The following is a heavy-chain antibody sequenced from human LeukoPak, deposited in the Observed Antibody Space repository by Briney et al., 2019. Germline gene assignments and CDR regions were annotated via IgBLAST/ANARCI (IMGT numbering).Heavy chain of an antibody. D-gene: IGHD2-21*02. CDR3: AKTVPRYRGGDCYPSVNWFDP. Sequence: GGSLRLSCAASGFTFSSYAMSWVRQAPGKGLEWVSAISGSGGSTYYADSVKGRFTISRDNSKNTLYLQMNSLRAEDTAVYYCAKTVPRYRGGDCYPSVNWFDPWGQGTLVTVSS. V-gene: IGHV3-23*01. CDR2: ISGSGGST. CDR1: GFTFSSYA. J-gene: IGHJ5*02.